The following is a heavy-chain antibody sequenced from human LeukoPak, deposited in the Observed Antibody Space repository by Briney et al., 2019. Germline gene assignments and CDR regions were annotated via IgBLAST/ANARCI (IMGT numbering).Heavy chain of an antibody. D-gene: IGHD2-15*01. J-gene: IGHJ6*02. Sequence: PSETLSLTCTVSGGSISSSSYYWGWIRQPPGKGLEWIGSIYYSGSTYYNPSLKSRVTISADTSKNQFSLRLSSVTAADTAVYYCARRILPVVVVAATMDVGGQGTTVTVSS. CDR3: ARRILPVVVVAATMDV. V-gene: IGHV4-39*01. CDR2: IYYSGST. CDR1: GGSISSSSYY.